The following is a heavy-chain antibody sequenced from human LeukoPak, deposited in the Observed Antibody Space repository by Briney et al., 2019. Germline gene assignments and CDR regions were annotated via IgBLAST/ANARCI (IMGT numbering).Heavy chain of an antibody. CDR3: VKDSSSGSYFDY. V-gene: IGHV3-23*01. D-gene: IGHD3-10*01. Sequence: GGSLRLSCAASGFTFSSYAMSWVRQAPGKGLEWVSAISGSGGSTYYADSVKGRFTISRDNSRNTLHLQMSSLRVEDTAVYYCVKDSSSGSYFDYWGQGTLVTVSS. J-gene: IGHJ4*02. CDR1: GFTFSSYA. CDR2: ISGSGGST.